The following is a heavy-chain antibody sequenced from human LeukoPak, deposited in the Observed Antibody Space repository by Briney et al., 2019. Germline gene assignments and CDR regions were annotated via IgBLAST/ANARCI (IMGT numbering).Heavy chain of an antibody. Sequence: GASVNVSCKASGYTFSNYGISWVRQAPGQGLEWMGWSSPYNGKTNYAQKLQGRVTMTTDTSTSTAYMELRSLRSDDTAMYYCARGLLTFGGVIGGPQALEYFQHWGQGTLVTVSS. V-gene: IGHV1-18*01. J-gene: IGHJ1*01. CDR1: GYTFSNYG. D-gene: IGHD3-16*02. CDR2: SSPYNGKT. CDR3: ARGLLTFGGVIGGPQALEYFQH.